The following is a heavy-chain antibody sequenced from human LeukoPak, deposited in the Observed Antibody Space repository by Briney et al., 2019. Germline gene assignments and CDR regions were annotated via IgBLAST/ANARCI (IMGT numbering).Heavy chain of an antibody. V-gene: IGHV4-39*07. D-gene: IGHD6-19*01. CDR2: ISNSGTT. CDR1: GGSINSNNYY. Sequence: SETLSLTCTVSGGSINSNNYYWGWIRQPPGKGLEWIGSISNSGTTYHNPSLKSRVTISVDTSKNQFSLKLSSVTAADTAVYYGAREGYSSGLYYYDYWGQGTLVTVSS. CDR3: AREGYSSGLYYYDY. J-gene: IGHJ4*02.